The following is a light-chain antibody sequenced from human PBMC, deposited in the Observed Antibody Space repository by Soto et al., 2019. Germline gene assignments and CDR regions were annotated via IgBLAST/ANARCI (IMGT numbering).Light chain of an antibody. CDR3: SSYTSSLTWV. V-gene: IGLV2-14*01. CDR1: SRDVGGYNY. J-gene: IGLJ3*02. Sequence: QSVLTQPASVSGSPGQSITISCTGSSRDVGGYNYVSWYQQYPGKAPQVLIYEVSYRPSGVSNRFSGSKSGNTASLTISGLQADDEADYYCSSYTSSLTWVFGGGTKLTVL. CDR2: EVS.